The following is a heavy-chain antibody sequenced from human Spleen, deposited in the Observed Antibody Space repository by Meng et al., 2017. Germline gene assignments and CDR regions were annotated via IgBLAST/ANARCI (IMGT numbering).Heavy chain of an antibody. J-gene: IGHJ4*02. CDR1: GFTFSSYD. CDR2: ISYDGSNK. D-gene: IGHD3-22*01. CDR3: AKGGDYDSSSHIDN. Sequence: GESLKISCAASGFTFSSYDMHWVRQAPGKGLEWVAVISYDGSNKYYADSVKGRFTISRDNSENTLSLQMNNLRGEDTAVYYCAKGGDYDSSSHIDNWGQGTLVTVSS. V-gene: IGHV3-30*07.